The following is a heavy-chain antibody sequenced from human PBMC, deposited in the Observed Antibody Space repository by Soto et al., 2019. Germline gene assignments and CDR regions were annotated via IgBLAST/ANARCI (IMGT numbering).Heavy chain of an antibody. D-gene: IGHD3-22*01. CDR1: GYTFTSYG. V-gene: IGHV1-18*01. Sequence: ASVKVSCKASGYTFTSYGISWVRQAPGQGPEWMGWISAYNGNTNYAQKLQGRVTMTTDTSTSTAYMELRSLRSDDTAVYYCARDFEYYDSSDYAFDIWGQGTMVTVSS. CDR3: ARDFEYYDSSDYAFDI. J-gene: IGHJ3*02. CDR2: ISAYNGNT.